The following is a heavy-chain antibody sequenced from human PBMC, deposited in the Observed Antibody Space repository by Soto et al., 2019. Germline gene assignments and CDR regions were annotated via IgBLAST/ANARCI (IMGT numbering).Heavy chain of an antibody. J-gene: IGHJ4*02. Sequence: QVQLQESGPGVVKPSQTLSLTCTVSDGSISSGYYYCSRIRQHPGKGLEWTVYIYYSGTTYSNPYLKNRVTISVDTCENQFSVKLSSVTAADTAVYYCARRGGYSYGYYFDYWGQGTLVTVSS. CDR1: DGSISSGYYY. CDR3: ARRGGYSYGYYFDY. V-gene: IGHV4-31*03. D-gene: IGHD5-18*01. CDR2: IYYSGTT.